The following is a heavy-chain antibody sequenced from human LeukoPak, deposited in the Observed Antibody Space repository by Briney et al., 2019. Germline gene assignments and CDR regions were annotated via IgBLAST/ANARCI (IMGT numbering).Heavy chain of an antibody. D-gene: IGHD6-13*01. V-gene: IGHV3-23*01. Sequence: PGGSLRISCAASGFTFSSYAMNWVRQAPGKGLEWVSGISGNGGSTYYVDSVKGRFTISRDNAKNTLYLQMNSLRAEDTAVYYCVRDRYSSSWFDYWGQGTLVTVSS. CDR1: GFTFSSYA. J-gene: IGHJ4*02. CDR2: ISGNGGST. CDR3: VRDRYSSSWFDY.